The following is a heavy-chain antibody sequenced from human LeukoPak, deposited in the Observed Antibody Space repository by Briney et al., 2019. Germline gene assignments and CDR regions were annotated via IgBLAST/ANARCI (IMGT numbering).Heavy chain of an antibody. V-gene: IGHV3-11*01. CDR2: ISSSGSTI. D-gene: IGHD5-12*01. Sequence: GGSLRLSCAASGFTFSAYYMSWIRQAPGKGLEWGSYISSSGSTIYYADSVKGRFTISRDNAKNSLYLQMNSLRAEDTAVYYCARGPVDSLNWFDPWGQRNLVTVSS. CDR1: GFTFSAYY. CDR3: ARGPVDSLNWFDP. J-gene: IGHJ5*02.